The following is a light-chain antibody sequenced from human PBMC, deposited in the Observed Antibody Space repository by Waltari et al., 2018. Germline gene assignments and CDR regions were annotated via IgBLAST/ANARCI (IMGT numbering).Light chain of an antibody. CDR3: QSADSSGSL. Sequence: SSDLTQSPSVSVSPGQTARITCSGDALPDQYAFWYQQKPGQAPVLGIYKDIERPSGIPERFSGSSSGKTVTLTISGVQAEDEADYYCQSADSSGSLFGGGTKLTVL. V-gene: IGLV3-25*03. CDR1: ALPDQY. J-gene: IGLJ2*01. CDR2: KDI.